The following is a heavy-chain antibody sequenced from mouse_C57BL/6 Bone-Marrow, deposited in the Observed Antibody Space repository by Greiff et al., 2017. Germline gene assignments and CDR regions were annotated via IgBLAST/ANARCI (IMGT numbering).Heavy chain of an antibody. CDR3: TRNYGRGY. J-gene: IGHJ2*01. CDR2: IDPETGGT. CDR1: GYTFTDYE. D-gene: IGHD1-1*01. V-gene: IGHV1-15*01. Sequence: QVQLQQSGAELVRPGASVTLSCKASGYTFTDYELHWVKQTPVHGLEWIGAIDPETGGTAYNQKFKCKAILTADKSSSTAYMELRSLTSEDSAVYYCTRNYGRGYWGQGTTLTVSS.